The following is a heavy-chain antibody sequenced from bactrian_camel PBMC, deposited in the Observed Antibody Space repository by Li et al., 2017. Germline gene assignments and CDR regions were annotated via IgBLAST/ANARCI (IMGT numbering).Heavy chain of an antibody. Sequence: DVQLVESGGGLVPIGGSLRLSCAASGFPFSTTDMSWVRQFPGKDRQVVAGLSGHGVTMYVDGVEGRFTISKHIAKNTLYLQMNSLKPEDTAMYYCAVERWSGAYKCYSGSWLNYEGQGTQVTVS. V-gene: IGHV3S10*01. CDR1: GFPFSTTD. CDR3: AVERWSGAYKCYSGSWLNY. J-gene: IGHJ4*01. CDR2: LSGHGVT. D-gene: IGHD3*01.